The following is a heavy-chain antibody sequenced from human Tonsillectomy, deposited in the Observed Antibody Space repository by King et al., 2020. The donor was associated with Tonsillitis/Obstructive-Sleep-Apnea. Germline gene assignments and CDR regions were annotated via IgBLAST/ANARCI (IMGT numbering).Heavy chain of an antibody. D-gene: IGHD3-3*01. CDR1: GFTFSSYA. V-gene: IGHV3-30*04. J-gene: IGHJ6*03. CDR2: ISYDGSNK. CDR3: ARGPITGDYYTTYYYYYYMDV. Sequence: VQLVESGGGVVQPGRSLRLSCAASGFTFSSYAIHWGRQAAGKGLEWVAVISYDGSNKYYADSVKGRFTISRDNSKNTLYLQMNRLRAEDTAVYYCARGPITGDYYTTYYYYYYMDVWGKGTTVTVSS.